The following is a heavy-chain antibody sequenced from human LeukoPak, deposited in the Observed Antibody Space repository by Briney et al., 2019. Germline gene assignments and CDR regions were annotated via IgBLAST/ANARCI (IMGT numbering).Heavy chain of an antibody. V-gene: IGHV1-69*13. CDR2: IIPIFGTA. CDR3: ARDRAPPIFDY. J-gene: IGHJ4*02. Sequence: ASVKVSCKASGGTFSSYAISWVRQAPGQGLEWMGGIIPIFGTANYAQKFQGRVTITADESTSTAYMELSSLRAEDTAVYYCARDRAPPIFDYWGQGTLVTVSS. CDR1: GGTFSSYA.